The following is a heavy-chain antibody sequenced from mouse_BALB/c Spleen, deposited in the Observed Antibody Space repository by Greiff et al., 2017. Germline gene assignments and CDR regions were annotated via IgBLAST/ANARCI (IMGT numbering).Heavy chain of an antibody. Sequence: DVKLQESGPGLVKPSQSLSLTCSVTGYSITSGYYWNWIRQFPGNKLEWMGYISYDGSNNYNPSLKNRISITRDTSKNQFFLKLNSVTTEDTATYYCARVEGLGRKEWYFDVWGAGTTVTVSS. CDR3: ARVEGLGRKEWYFDV. CDR1: GYSITSGYY. D-gene: IGHD4-1*01. V-gene: IGHV3-6*02. J-gene: IGHJ1*01. CDR2: ISYDGSN.